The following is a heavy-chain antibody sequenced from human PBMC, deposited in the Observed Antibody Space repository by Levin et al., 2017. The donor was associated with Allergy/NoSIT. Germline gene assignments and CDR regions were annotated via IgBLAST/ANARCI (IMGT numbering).Heavy chain of an antibody. CDR1: SFTVSTNY. Sequence: GASVKVSCAASSFTVSTNYMSWVRQAPGKGLEWVSIIYPDEGTYYADSVQGRLTISRDFSKNTLSLQMNSLRAEDTAVYYCATAAVPNRGDYWGQGTLVTVSS. CDR3: ATAAVPNRGDY. J-gene: IGHJ4*02. CDR2: IYPDEGT. V-gene: IGHV3-53*01. D-gene: IGHD6-13*01.